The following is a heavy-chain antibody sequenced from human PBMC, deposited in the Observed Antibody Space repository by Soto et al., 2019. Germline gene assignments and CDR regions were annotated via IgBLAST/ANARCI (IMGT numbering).Heavy chain of an antibody. J-gene: IGHJ6*02. V-gene: IGHV4-31*03. Sequence: SETLSLTCTVSGGSISSGGYYWSWIRQHPGKGLEWIGYIYYSGSTYYNPSLKSRVTISVDTSKNQFSLKLSSVTAADTALYYCAREANLGYDSSGYYLLDVWGQGTTVTVSS. CDR3: AREANLGYDSSGYYLLDV. CDR1: GGSISSGGYY. D-gene: IGHD3-22*01. CDR2: IYYSGST.